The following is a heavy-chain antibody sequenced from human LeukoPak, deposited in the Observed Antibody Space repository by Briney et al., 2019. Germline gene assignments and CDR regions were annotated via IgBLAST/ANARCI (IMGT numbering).Heavy chain of an antibody. CDR1: EFTFRTYG. D-gene: IGHD4-11*01. CDR3: ARGSAYSDYHYYGMDV. Sequence: GGSLRLSCAASEFTFRTYGMHWVRQAPGKGLEWVAVISYDGRNQFHADSVKGRLTISRDNSENTLYLQMNSLIYEDTAVYYCARGSAYSDYHYYGMDVWGQGTTVTVSS. V-gene: IGHV3-30*03. CDR2: ISYDGRNQ. J-gene: IGHJ6*02.